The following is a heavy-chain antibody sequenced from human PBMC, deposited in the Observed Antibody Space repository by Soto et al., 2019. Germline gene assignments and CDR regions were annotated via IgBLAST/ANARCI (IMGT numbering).Heavy chain of an antibody. J-gene: IGHJ5*02. CDR3: ARGHSSGWPTNWFDP. CDR1: GGSISSDY. Sequence: QVQLQESGPGLVKPSETLSLTCTVSGGSISSDYWSWIRQPAGKGLEWLGRIYISGTINYNPTINYNPSLKGRVTMSVEASKNQFSLNLRSVTAADTAVYYCARGHSSGWPTNWFDPWGQGTLVTVSS. D-gene: IGHD6-19*01. CDR2: IYISGTI. V-gene: IGHV4-4*07.